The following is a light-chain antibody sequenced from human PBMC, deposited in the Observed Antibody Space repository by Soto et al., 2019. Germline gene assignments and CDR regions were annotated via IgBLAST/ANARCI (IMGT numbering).Light chain of an antibody. Sequence: EIVMTQSPATLSLSPGERATLSCRASQSMSNNLAWYQQKPGQAPRLLIYGASTRTTGIPARFNGSGSGTEFTLTIRSLQSEDFAVYYCMQYNKWPRTFGQGTKVDIK. CDR1: QSMSNN. J-gene: IGKJ1*01. CDR2: GAS. V-gene: IGKV3-15*01. CDR3: MQYNKWPRT.